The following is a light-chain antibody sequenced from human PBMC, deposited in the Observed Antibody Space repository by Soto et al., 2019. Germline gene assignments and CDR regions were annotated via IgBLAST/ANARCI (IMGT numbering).Light chain of an antibody. J-gene: IGKJ4*01. CDR1: QNIRTY. CDR3: QQRYNWLT. V-gene: IGKV3-11*01. CDR2: DAS. Sequence: IVLTQSPATLSLYPGERATLSCRAGQNIRTYLAWYQQKSGQAPRLLIHDASNRASGTPARFSGSGSGTDFTLTISSLEPEDSAVYYCQQRYNWLTFGGGTKVDIK.